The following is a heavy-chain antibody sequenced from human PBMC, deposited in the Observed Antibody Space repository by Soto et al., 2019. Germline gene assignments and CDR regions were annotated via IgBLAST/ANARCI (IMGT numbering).Heavy chain of an antibody. V-gene: IGHV3-30-3*01. D-gene: IGHD2-2*01. Sequence: GGSLRLSCVASGITFGSRAMSWVRQAPGEGLEWVAVISYDGSNKYYADSVKGRFTISRDNAKNSLYLQMNSLRAEDTAVYYCARPLVPADLAHYYYGMDVWGQGTTVTVSS. CDR3: ARPLVPADLAHYYYGMDV. CDR2: ISYDGSNK. CDR1: GITFGSRA. J-gene: IGHJ6*02.